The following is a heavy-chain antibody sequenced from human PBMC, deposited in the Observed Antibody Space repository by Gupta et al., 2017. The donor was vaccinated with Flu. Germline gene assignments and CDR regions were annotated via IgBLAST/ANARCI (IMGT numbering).Heavy chain of an antibody. CDR3: ARPCSSSSHYFDY. CDR1: SSYA. V-gene: IGHV1-69*01. D-gene: IGHD6-6*01. J-gene: IGHJ4*02. CDR2: IIPIFGTA. Sequence: SSYAISWVRQAPGQGLEWMGGIIPIFGTANYAQKVQGRVTITADESTSTAYMEMRRMRSEDTAVYYFARPCSSSSHYFDYGGQGTMVTVYS.